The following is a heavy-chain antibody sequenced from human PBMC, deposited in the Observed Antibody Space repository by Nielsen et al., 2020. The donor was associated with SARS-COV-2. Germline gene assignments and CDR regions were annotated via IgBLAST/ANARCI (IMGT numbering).Heavy chain of an antibody. J-gene: IGHJ6*02. D-gene: IGHD2-2*01. V-gene: IGHV3-53*05. CDR1: GFTVTSNS. CDR3: ARRDCSSTSCFNYYYYYGMDV. CDR2: IDSGGST. Sequence: GGSLRLSCAVSGFTVTSNSMNWVRQAPGKGLEWVSVIDSGGSTFYADSVKGRFTISRDNSTNTLYLQMNSLRAEDTAVYYCARRDCSSTSCFNYYYYYGMDVWGQGTTVTVSS.